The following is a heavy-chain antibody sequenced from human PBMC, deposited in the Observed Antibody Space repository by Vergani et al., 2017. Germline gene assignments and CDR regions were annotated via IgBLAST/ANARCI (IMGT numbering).Heavy chain of an antibody. Sequence: QVQLQESGPGLVKPSETLSLTCAVSGFSIDNGYYWDWIRQPPGKGLEWIGSIYRTGRTHFNPSLKSRVTISVDTSKNQFSLKLRSVTAADTAVYFCARVMYRDEAATGDRLEGMDIWGQGTTVTISS. CDR1: GFSIDNGYY. J-gene: IGHJ6*02. V-gene: IGHV4-38-2*01. D-gene: IGHD6-25*01. CDR3: ARVMYRDEAATGDRLEGMDI. CDR2: IYRTGRT.